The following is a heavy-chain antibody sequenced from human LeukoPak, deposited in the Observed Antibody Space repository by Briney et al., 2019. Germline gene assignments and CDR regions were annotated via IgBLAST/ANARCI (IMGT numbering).Heavy chain of an antibody. CDR2: IYHSGST. CDR1: GSSISSGYY. V-gene: IGHV4-38-2*02. D-gene: IGHD2-2*01. CDR3: ARDAVYCRSTSCYLGGWFDP. J-gene: IGHJ5*02. Sequence: PSETLSLTCTVSGSSISSGYYWGWIRQPPGKGLEWIGNIYHSGSTYYNPSLKSRVTISVDTPKTQFSLKLSSVTAADTAVYYCARDAVYCRSTSCYLGGWFDPWGQGTLVTVSS.